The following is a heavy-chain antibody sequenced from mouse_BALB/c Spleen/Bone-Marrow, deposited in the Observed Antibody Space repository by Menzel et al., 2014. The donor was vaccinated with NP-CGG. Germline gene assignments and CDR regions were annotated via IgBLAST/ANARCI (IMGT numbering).Heavy chain of an antibody. J-gene: IGHJ3*01. Sequence: EVNVEESGGGLVQPGGSLKLSCAASGFDIKRNWMNWVRQAPEKGLEWIGEINPENHTTNYTPSLKDKSIISRDNAKNTLYLQMSKVRSEDSALYYCASLGCYGSFTYWGQGTLVTVSA. CDR1: GFDIKRNW. V-gene: IGHV4-1*02. CDR2: INPENHTT. D-gene: IGHD1-2*01. CDR3: ASLGCYGSFTY.